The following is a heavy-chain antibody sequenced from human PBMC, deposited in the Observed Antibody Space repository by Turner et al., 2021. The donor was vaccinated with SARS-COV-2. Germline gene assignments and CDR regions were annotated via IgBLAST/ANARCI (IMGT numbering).Heavy chain of an antibody. CDR1: GLTFSSYW. J-gene: IGHJ6*02. CDR2: IKQDESEK. Sequence: EVQVVESGGGLVQPGGSVRLSCAVSGLTFSSYWMSWVRQAPGKGLEWVANIKQDESEKNYVDSVKGRFTISRDNAKNSLYLQMNSLRAEDTAVYYCARPKFPYYYYGMDVWGQGTTVTVSS. V-gene: IGHV3-7*01. CDR3: ARPKFPYYYYGMDV. D-gene: IGHD2-21*01.